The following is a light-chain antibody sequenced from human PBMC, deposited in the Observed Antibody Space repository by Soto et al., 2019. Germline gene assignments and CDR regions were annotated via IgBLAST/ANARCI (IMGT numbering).Light chain of an antibody. CDR2: DAS. J-gene: IGKJ2*01. V-gene: IGKV1-33*01. CDR1: QDISKY. Sequence: DIQMTQSPSSLSASVGDRVTITCQASQDISKYLNWYQLQPGKAPRLLIDDASNVDAGVPSRFSGSGCGTDFTLTISRLQPEDIATYFCQHFDTLPPAFGQWTKWEIK. CDR3: QHFDTLPPA.